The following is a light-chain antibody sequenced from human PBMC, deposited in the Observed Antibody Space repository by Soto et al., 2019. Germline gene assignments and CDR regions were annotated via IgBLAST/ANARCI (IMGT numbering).Light chain of an antibody. CDR3: QQSHGIPYT. J-gene: IGKJ2*01. Sequence: DIQMTQSPSSLSASVGDRVTITCRASQTISTYLNWYQQKQGKAPKLLIYAASSLQSGVPSRFSGSGSGTDFTLTISSLQPEDFATYYCQQSHGIPYTFGQGTKLEIK. CDR2: AAS. V-gene: IGKV1-39*01. CDR1: QTISTY.